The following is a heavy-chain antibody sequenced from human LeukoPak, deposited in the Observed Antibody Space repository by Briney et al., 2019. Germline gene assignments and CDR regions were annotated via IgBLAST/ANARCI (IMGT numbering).Heavy chain of an antibody. V-gene: IGHV3-33*01. J-gene: IGHJ6*02. D-gene: IGHD6-13*01. Sequence: GRSLRLSCAASGFTFSSYGMHWVRQAPGKGLEWVAVIWYDGSNKYYADSVKGRFTISRDNSKNTLYLQMNSVRAEDTAVYYCAREPSAAARMDVWGQGTTVTVSS. CDR2: IWYDGSNK. CDR3: AREPSAAARMDV. CDR1: GFTFSSYG.